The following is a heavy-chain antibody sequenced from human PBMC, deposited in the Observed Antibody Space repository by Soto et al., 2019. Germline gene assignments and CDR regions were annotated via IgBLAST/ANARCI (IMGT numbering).Heavy chain of an antibody. V-gene: IGHV4-4*07. J-gene: IGHJ4*02. Sequence: PSEALSLICTVSGRSMSGYYWSWIRQPAGERLEWIGRIYTSGTTDFNPSLKGRVTMSVDTSKNQFSLKLTSVTAADTALYYCAREDYYDTGYYVVWGQGTQVTVSS. D-gene: IGHD3-9*01. CDR2: IYTSGTT. CDR1: GRSMSGYY. CDR3: AREDYYDTGYYVV.